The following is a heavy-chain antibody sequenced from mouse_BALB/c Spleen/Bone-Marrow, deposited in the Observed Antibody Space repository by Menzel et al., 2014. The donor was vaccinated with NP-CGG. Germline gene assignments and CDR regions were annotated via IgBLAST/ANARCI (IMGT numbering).Heavy chain of an antibody. V-gene: IGHV1-80*01. Sequence: QVQLQQPGAELVRPRSSVKISCKASGYAFSIYWMNWVKQRPGQGLEWIGRIYPGDDDTDYNGKFKGKATLTADRSSSTAYMQLNSLTSEDSAVYFCARGGISIDYWGQGTTLTVSS. CDR3: ARGGISIDY. CDR1: GYAFSIYW. CDR2: IYPGDDDT. J-gene: IGHJ2*01.